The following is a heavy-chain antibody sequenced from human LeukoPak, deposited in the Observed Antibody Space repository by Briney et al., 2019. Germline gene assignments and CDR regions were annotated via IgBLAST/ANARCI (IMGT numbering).Heavy chain of an antibody. CDR1: GFTFSSYA. CDR2: ISSSSSYI. Sequence: GGSLRLSCAASGFTFSSYAMSWVRQAPGKGLEWVSSISSSSSYIYYADSVKGRFTISRDNAKNSLYLQMNSLRAEDTAVYYCAKDDDILTGYYGYWGQGTLVTVSS. CDR3: AKDDDILTGYYGY. D-gene: IGHD3-9*01. V-gene: IGHV3-21*01. J-gene: IGHJ4*02.